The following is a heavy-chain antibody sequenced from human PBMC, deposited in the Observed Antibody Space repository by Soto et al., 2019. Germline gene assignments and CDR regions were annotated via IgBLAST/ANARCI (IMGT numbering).Heavy chain of an antibody. Sequence: SETLSLTCTVSGDSVNSGSYYWSWIRQPPGKGLEWIGYIYYSGSTNYNPSLKSRVIISLDTSKNQFSLKLSSVTAADTAVYYCARELQYCTNGVCYDWGQGTLVTVSS. J-gene: IGHJ4*02. V-gene: IGHV4-61*01. D-gene: IGHD2-8*01. CDR1: GDSVNSGSYY. CDR2: IYYSGST. CDR3: ARELQYCTNGVCYD.